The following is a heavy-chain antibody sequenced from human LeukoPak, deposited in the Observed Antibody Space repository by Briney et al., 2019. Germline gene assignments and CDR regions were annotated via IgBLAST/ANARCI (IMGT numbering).Heavy chain of an antibody. V-gene: IGHV1-18*04. CDR3: ARGGLRTSLDF. D-gene: IGHD2-2*01. CDR2: ISAYNGNT. CDR1: GYTFTGYY. J-gene: IGHJ4*02. Sequence: ASVKASCKASGYTFTGYYMHWVRQAPGQGLEWMGWISAYNGNTNYAQKVQGRVTMTTDTSTSTAYMDLRSLRSDDTAVYYCARGGLRTSLDFWGQGTLVTVSS.